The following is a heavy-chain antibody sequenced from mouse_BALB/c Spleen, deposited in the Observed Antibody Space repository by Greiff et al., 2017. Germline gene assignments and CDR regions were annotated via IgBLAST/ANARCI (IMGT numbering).Heavy chain of an antibody. CDR3: ARDWKLPAAMDY. V-gene: IGHV1-14*01. J-gene: IGHJ4*01. CDR1: GYTFTSYV. Sequence: VQLQQPGAELVKPGASVKMSCKASGYTFTSYVMHWVKQKPGQGLEWIGYINPYNDGTKYNEKFKGKATLTSDKSSSTAYMGLSSLTSEDSAVYYCARDWKLPAAMDYWGQGTSVTVSS. CDR2: INPYNDGT.